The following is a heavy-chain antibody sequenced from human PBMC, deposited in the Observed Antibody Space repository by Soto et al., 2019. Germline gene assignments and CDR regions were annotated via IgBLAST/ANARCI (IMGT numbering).Heavy chain of an antibody. J-gene: IGHJ4*02. CDR1: GFTFSSNG. D-gene: IGHD6-19*01. V-gene: IGHV3-30*18. Sequence: QPVGSLRLSCAASGFTFSSNGMHWVGQAPGKGLEWVAVISYDGSNTDYVDSVKGRFSISRHNSKNTLYLQMNNLRAEDTGVYYCAKGPGWWGQGTPVTVSS. CDR3: AKGPGW. CDR2: ISYDGSNT.